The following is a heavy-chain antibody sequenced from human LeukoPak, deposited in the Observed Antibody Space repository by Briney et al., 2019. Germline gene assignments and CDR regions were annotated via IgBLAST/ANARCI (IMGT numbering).Heavy chain of an antibody. CDR3: ASVGLVTGTTGY. CDR1: GDSISSSSYY. CDR2: IYYSGST. V-gene: IGHV4-39*01. D-gene: IGHD1-7*01. Sequence: KPSETLSLTCTLSGDSISSSSYYWGWIRQPPGKGLEWIGSIYYSGSTYYNPSLKSQLTLSVDTSKNQFSLKLSSVTAADTAVYYCASVGLVTGTTGYWGQGTLVTVSS. J-gene: IGHJ4*02.